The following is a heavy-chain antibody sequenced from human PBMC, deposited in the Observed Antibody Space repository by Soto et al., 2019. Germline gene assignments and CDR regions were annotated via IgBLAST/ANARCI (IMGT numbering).Heavy chain of an antibody. Sequence: ASVKVSCKASGGTFSSYAISWVRQAPGQGLEWMGGIIPIFGTANYAQKFQGRVTITADKSTSTAYMELSSLRSEDTAVYYCAGFSPRTYYYDSSGYYRPAEYFQHWGQGTLVTVSS. V-gene: IGHV1-69*06. J-gene: IGHJ1*01. CDR1: GGTFSSYA. D-gene: IGHD3-22*01. CDR3: AGFSPRTYYYDSSGYYRPAEYFQH. CDR2: IIPIFGTA.